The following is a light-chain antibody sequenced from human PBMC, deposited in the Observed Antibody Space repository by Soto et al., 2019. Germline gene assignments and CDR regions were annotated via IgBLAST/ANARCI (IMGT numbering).Light chain of an antibody. CDR1: QSVSSN. Sequence: EIVMTQSPATLSVSPGERATLSCRASQSVSSNLVWYQQKPGQAPRLLIYGASTRATGIPARFSGSGSGTEFTLTISSLQSEDFAVYYRQQYNNWPPVTFGQGTKVEIK. J-gene: IGKJ1*01. CDR2: GAS. CDR3: QQYNNWPPVT. V-gene: IGKV3-15*01.